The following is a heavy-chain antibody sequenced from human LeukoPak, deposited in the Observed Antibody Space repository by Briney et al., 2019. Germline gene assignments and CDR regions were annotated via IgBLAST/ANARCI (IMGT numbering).Heavy chain of an antibody. D-gene: IGHD3-10*01. V-gene: IGHV3-33*01. CDR1: GFTFSSYG. Sequence: GRSLRLSCAASGFTFSSYGMHWVRQAPGKGLEWVAVIWFDGSNKYYADPVKGRFTISRDNSKNTLYLQMNSLRAEDSAVYYCARDMAWFGELLFKTLDYWGRGNLVTVSS. CDR2: IWFDGSNK. CDR3: ARDMAWFGELLFKTLDY. J-gene: IGHJ4*02.